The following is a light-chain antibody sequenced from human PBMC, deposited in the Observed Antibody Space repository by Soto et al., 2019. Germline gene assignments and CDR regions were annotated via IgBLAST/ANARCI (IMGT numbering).Light chain of an antibody. V-gene: IGLV2-8*01. CDR1: SSDVGGYDS. J-gene: IGLJ1*01. Sequence: QSVLPQPPSASGSPGQSVTISCTGSSSDVGGYDSVSWYQQHPGKAPKVMIYEVSKRPSGVPDRFSGSKSGNTASLTVSGLQAEDEADYYCSSYAGSNNPYVFGTGTKLTVL. CDR2: EVS. CDR3: SSYAGSNNPYV.